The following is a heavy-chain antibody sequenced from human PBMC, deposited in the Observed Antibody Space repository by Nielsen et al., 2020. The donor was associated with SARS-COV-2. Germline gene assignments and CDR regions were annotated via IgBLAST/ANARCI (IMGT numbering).Heavy chain of an antibody. D-gene: IGHD5-18*01. CDR2: IRAYNGNT. CDR1: AYTFTSYG. CDR3: ARVDTAMMIRHYGMDV. J-gene: IGHJ6*02. V-gene: IGHV1-18*01. Sequence: ASVKVSCKASAYTFTSYGISWVRQAPGQGVEWMGWIRAYNGNTNYAQKLQGRVTMTTDTSTSTAYMELRSLRSDDTAVYYCARVDTAMMIRHYGMDVWGQGTTVTVSS.